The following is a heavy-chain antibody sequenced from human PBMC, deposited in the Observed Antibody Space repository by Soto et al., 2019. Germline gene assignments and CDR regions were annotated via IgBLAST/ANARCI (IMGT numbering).Heavy chain of an antibody. CDR3: ARGGGYDFRSSQAPPIDV. V-gene: IGHV4-59*01. Sequence: SETLSLTCNVSGGSISDFYWSWIRQSPGKRLEGIGYLYYTGSTNYNPALKSRVTISLDTSKNQFSLKVRSVTAADTAVYYCARGGGYDFRSSQAPPIDVWGQGTTVTVSS. J-gene: IGHJ6*02. CDR2: LYYTGST. D-gene: IGHD3-3*01. CDR1: GGSISDFY.